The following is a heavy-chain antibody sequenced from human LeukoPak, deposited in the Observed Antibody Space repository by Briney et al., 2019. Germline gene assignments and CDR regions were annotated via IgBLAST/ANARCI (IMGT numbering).Heavy chain of an antibody. D-gene: IGHD6-19*01. CDR1: GFTFSSYG. V-gene: IGHV3-30*18. CDR2: ISYDGSNK. J-gene: IGHJ4*02. Sequence: GGSLRLSCAASGFTFSSYGMHWVRRAPGKGLEWVAVISYDGSNKYYADSVKGRFTISRDNSKNTLYLQMNSLRAEDTAVHYCAKGTRGSGPSNFDYWGQGTLVTVSS. CDR3: AKGTRGSGPSNFDY.